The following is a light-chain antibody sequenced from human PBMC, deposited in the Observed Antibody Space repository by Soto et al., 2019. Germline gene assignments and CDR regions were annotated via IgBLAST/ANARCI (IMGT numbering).Light chain of an antibody. CDR1: QRFGSGY. CDR3: QLRRT. J-gene: IGKJ1*01. CDR2: GSS. Sequence: DIVLTQSPGTLSLSPGETATLSCRASQRFGSGYLAWHQQKVGQAPRLVIYGSSNRANGIPDRFSGSGSGTDFTLTISRLEPEDFAVYYCQLRRTFGQGTKVDI. V-gene: IGKV3-20*01.